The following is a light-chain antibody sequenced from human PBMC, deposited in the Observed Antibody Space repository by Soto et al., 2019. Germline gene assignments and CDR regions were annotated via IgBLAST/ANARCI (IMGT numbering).Light chain of an antibody. J-gene: IGKJ4*01. CDR2: AAS. CDR1: QTISGY. Sequence: GDRITITCRASQTISGYLNWYQQKPGKAPKLLISAASSLRSGVPTRFSGSGSGTDFTLTITSLQPGDFATYYCQQSYSSPATFGGGTKVDIK. CDR3: QQSYSSPAT. V-gene: IGKV1-39*01.